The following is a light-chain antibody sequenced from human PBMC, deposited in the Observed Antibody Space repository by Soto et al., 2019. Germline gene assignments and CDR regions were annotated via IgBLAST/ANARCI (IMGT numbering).Light chain of an antibody. CDR1: QNIGGT. V-gene: IGKV3-15*01. J-gene: IGKJ4*01. CDR3: QQFHNWPPLT. CDR2: GAS. Sequence: EIVMTQSPATLSVSPGETATLSCRASQNIGGTLAWYQQKPGQAPRLLFYGASTSAAGIPARFSGSGFGTEFTLTISSLQSEDFAVYYCQQFHNWPPLTFGGGTKVEI.